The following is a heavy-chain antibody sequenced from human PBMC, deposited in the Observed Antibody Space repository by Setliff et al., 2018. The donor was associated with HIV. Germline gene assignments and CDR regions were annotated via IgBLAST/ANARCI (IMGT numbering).Heavy chain of an antibody. CDR1: GFTFSSYW. D-gene: IGHD4-17*01. J-gene: IGHJ4*02. V-gene: IGHV3-74*01. CDR3: TRAPPTTVVSFFDY. Sequence: PGGSLRLSCAASGFTFSSYWMHWVRQAPGRGLVWVSRINNDGSDTAYADSVKGRFTISRDNVKNTVYLHMNSLRDEDTAIYFCTRAPPTTVVSFFDYWGQGTLVTVSS. CDR2: INNDGSDT.